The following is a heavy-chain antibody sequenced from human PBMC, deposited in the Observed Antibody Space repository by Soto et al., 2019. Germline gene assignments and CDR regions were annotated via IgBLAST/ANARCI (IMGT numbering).Heavy chain of an antibody. V-gene: IGHV4-30-4*01. CDR2: IYYSGST. CDR3: ARAVTKITDYYYYGMDV. Sequence: SETLSLTCTVSGGSISSCDYYWSWIRQPPGKGLEWIGYIYYSGSTYYNPSLKSRVTISVDTSKNQFSLKLSSVTAADTAVYYCARAVTKITDYYYYGMDVWGQGTTVTVSS. J-gene: IGHJ6*02. CDR1: GGSISSCDYY. D-gene: IGHD4-4*01.